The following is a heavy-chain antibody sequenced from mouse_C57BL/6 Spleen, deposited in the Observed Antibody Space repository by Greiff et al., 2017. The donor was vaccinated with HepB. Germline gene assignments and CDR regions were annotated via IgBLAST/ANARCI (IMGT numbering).Heavy chain of an antibody. V-gene: IGHV1-81*01. D-gene: IGHD2-4*01. CDR1: GYTFTSYG. CDR3: ARSGSDYDEPWFAY. CDR2: IYPRSGNT. Sequence: QVQLQQSGAELARPGASVKLSCKASGYTFTSYGISWVKQRTGQGLEWIGEIYPRSGNTYYNEKFKGKATLTADKSSSTAYMELRSLTSEDSAVYFCARSGSDYDEPWFAYWGQGTLVTVSA. J-gene: IGHJ3*01.